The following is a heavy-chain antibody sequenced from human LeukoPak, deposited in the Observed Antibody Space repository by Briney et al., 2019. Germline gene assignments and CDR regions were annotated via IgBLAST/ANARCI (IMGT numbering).Heavy chain of an antibody. Sequence: PSQTLSLTXTVSGGSVTSGNYYWHWIRQPAGKGLEWIGRIYTNGGASYNPSLKSRVTISIDASKNQFSLKLSSATAADTAVYYCAREPPGYWGQGILVTVSS. J-gene: IGHJ4*02. CDR3: AREPPGY. V-gene: IGHV4-61*02. CDR2: IYTNGGA. CDR1: GGSVTSGNYY.